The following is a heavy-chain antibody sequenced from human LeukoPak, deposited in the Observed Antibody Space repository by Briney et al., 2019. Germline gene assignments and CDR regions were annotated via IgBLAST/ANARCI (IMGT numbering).Heavy chain of an antibody. D-gene: IGHD3-3*01. CDR2: ISGSGGST. J-gene: IGHJ4*02. V-gene: IGHV3-23*01. CDR1: GFTFSSYA. Sequence: PGGSLRLSCAASGFTFSSYAMSWVRQAPGKGLEWVSAISGSGGSTYYADSVKGRFTISRDNSKNTLYLQMNSLRAEDTAVYYCAKENPYYDFWSGYSRGPFDYWGQGTLVTVSS. CDR3: AKENPYYDFWSGYSRGPFDY.